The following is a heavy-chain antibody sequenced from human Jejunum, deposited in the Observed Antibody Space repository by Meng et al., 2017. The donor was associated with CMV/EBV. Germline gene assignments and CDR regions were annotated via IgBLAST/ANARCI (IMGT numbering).Heavy chain of an antibody. Sequence: TLQESCPTLVKPTQTLTLTCTFSGFSLSTSEVGVGWIRQPPGKALEWLAVIYWDDDKRYSPSLKSRLTITKDTSKNQVVLTLTNMDPVDTATYYCALFTRSWFDPWGQGTLVTVSS. CDR3: ALFTRSWFDP. CDR1: GFSLSTSEVG. J-gene: IGHJ5*02. D-gene: IGHD2-2*01. V-gene: IGHV2-5*02. CDR2: IYWDDDK.